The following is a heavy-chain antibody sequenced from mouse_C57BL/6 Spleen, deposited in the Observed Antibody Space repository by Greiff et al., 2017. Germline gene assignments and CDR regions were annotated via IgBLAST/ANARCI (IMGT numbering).Heavy chain of an antibody. CDR2: IHPNSGST. V-gene: IGHV1-64*01. CDR3: AREDDYAMDY. Sequence: QVQLKEPGAELVKPGASVKLSCKASGYTFTSYWMHWVKQRPGQGLEWIGMIHPNSGSTNYNEKFKSKATLTVDKSSSTAYMHLSSLTSEYSAVYYGAREDDYAMDYWGQGTTVTVAS. J-gene: IGHJ4*01. CDR1: GYTFTSYW.